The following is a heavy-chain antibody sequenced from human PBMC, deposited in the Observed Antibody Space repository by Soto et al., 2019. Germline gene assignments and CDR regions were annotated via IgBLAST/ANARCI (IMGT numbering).Heavy chain of an antibody. CDR3: AKSQIGAARYGDY. D-gene: IGHD6-13*01. J-gene: IGHJ4*02. Sequence: GGSLRLSCAASAFTFSNYAMNWVRQAPGKGLEWVSAISGSGGTTYYADSVKGRFTISRDNSKNTLYLQMNNLRAEDTAVYYCAKSQIGAARYGDYWGQGTLVTGSS. CDR1: AFTFSNYA. V-gene: IGHV3-23*01. CDR2: ISGSGGTT.